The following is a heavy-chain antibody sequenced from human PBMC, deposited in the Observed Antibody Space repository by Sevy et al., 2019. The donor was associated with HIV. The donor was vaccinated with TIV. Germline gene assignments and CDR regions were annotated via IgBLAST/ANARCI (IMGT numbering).Heavy chain of an antibody. Sequence: GGSLRLSCAASGFTFSDYYMSWIRQAPGKGLEWVSYISSSGSTIYYADSVKGRFTIPRDNAKNSLYLQMNSLRAEDTAVYYCAREGVAARRYYFDYWGQGTLVTVSS. CDR2: ISSSGSTI. V-gene: IGHV3-11*01. J-gene: IGHJ4*02. CDR1: GFTFSDYY. D-gene: IGHD6-6*01. CDR3: AREGVAARRYYFDY.